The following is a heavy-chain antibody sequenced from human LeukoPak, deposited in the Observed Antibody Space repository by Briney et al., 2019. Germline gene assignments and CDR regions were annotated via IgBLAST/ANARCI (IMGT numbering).Heavy chain of an antibody. CDR2: IYDSGVT. J-gene: IGHJ4*02. D-gene: IGHD3-3*01. V-gene: IGHV4-59*12. CDR1: GGSMSRYH. CDR3: ARDVNPAQYYDFWSGYYTGIYYFDY. Sequence: SETLSLTCTVSGGSMSRYHWTWIRQSPGKGLEWIAYIYDSGVTNYNPSLKIRVTISVDTSKNQFSLKLSSVTAADTAVYYCARDVNPAQYYDFWSGYYTGIYYFDYWGQGTLVTVSS.